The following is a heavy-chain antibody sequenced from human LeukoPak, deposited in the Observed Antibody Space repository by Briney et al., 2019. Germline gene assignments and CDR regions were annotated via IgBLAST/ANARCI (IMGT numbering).Heavy chain of an antibody. V-gene: IGHV4-34*01. D-gene: IGHD3-10*01. J-gene: IGHJ5*01. CDR3: ARVTRFTQFGELWFDS. CDR2: ITHSRST. CDR1: GGSFSSYY. Sequence: SETLSLTCAVYGGSFSSYYWSWIRQSPGKVLEWIGEITHSRSTNYNPSLKSRVTISLDTSKSQFSLKLTSVTAADTAVYYCARVTRFTQFGELWFDSWGQGTLLTVSS.